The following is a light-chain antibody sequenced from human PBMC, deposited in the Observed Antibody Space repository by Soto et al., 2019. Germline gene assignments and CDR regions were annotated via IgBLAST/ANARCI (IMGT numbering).Light chain of an antibody. Sequence: QSVLTQPASVSGSPGQSITISCTGTSSDVGGYNYVSWYQQHPGKAPKLMIYDVSNRPSGVSNRFSGSKSGNTASLTISGLQAEDEADYYCSSYTSTFYVFGTGTKFT. J-gene: IGLJ1*01. V-gene: IGLV2-14*01. CDR2: DVS. CDR1: SSDVGGYNY. CDR3: SSYTSTFYV.